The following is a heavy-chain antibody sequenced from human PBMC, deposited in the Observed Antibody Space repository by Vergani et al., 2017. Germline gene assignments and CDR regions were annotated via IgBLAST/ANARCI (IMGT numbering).Heavy chain of an antibody. Sequence: QVQLQQWGAGLLKPSETLSLTCAVSGGSFSGYYWSWIRQPPGKGLEWFREINHSGSTNYNPSLKSRVTISVDTSKNQFSLRVNSVTAADTAVYYCVRDPWESGGPYSGCWGRGTLVSVSS. CDR2: INHSGST. CDR3: VRDPWESGGPYSGC. D-gene: IGHD2-15*01. J-gene: IGHJ4*02. CDR1: GGSFSGYY. V-gene: IGHV4-34*01.